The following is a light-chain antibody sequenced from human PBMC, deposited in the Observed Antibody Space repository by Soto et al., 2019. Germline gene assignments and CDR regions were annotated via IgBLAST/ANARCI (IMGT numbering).Light chain of an antibody. CDR2: EVS. Sequence: QSVLTQHASVSGSPGQSISISCTGASSDVGDYISVSWFQQHPGKAPKLMIYEVSNRPSGVSNRFSGSKSANTASLTISGLQAEDEADYYCTSYTSSTTLYVFGTGTTVTVL. V-gene: IGLV2-14*01. CDR3: TSYTSSTTLYV. CDR1: SSDVGDYIS. J-gene: IGLJ1*01.